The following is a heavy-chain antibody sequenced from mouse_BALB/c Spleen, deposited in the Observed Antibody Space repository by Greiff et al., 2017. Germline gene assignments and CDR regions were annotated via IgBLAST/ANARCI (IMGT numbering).Heavy chain of an antibody. J-gene: IGHJ4*01. D-gene: IGHD2-10*02. CDR3: ARSRYGNYRYYYAMDY. CDR1: GYTFTDYN. Sequence: VQLQQSGPELVKPGASVTIPCKASGYTFTDYNMDWVKQSHGKSLEWIGDINPNNGGTIYNQKFKGKATLTVDKSSSTAYMELRSLTSEDTAVYYCARSRYGNYRYYYAMDYWGQGTSGTVSS. V-gene: IGHV1-18*01. CDR2: INPNNGGT.